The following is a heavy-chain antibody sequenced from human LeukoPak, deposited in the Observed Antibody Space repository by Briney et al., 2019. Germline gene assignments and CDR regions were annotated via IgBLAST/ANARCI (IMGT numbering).Heavy chain of an antibody. CDR3: AKDRSVVRYFDY. V-gene: IGHV3-23*01. D-gene: IGHD2-15*01. CDR1: GLTFSSYA. CDR2: ISGSGGST. Sequence: GGSLRLSCAASGLTFSSYAMSWVRQAPGKGLEWVSAISGSGGSTYYADSVKGRFTISRDNSKNTLYLQMNSLRAEDTAVYYCAKDRSVVRYFDYWGQGTLVTVSS. J-gene: IGHJ4*02.